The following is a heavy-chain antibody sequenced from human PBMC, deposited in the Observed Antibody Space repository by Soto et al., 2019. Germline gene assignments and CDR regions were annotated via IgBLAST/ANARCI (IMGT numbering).Heavy chain of an antibody. CDR2: IKQDGTEK. CDR1: GFTFSRYW. CDR3: AREEYGDHFGY. Sequence: EVQLVESGGGLVQPGGSLRLSCTASGFTFSRYWMSWVRQAPGKGLEWVANIKQDGTEKYYVDSVKGRFTISRDNAKNSLYLQMNSLRAEDTAVYYRAREEYGDHFGYWGQGTLVPVSS. D-gene: IGHD2-21*02. V-gene: IGHV3-7*01. J-gene: IGHJ4*02.